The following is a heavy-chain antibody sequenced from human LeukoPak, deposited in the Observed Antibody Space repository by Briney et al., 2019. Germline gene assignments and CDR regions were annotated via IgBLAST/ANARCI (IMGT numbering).Heavy chain of an antibody. J-gene: IGHJ4*02. V-gene: IGHV3-30*02. CDR1: GFTFSSYG. CDR3: AKGVQRWFGESYYFDY. D-gene: IGHD3-10*01. Sequence: QPGGSLRLSCAASGFTFSSYGMHWVRQAPGKGLEWVAFIRYDGSNKYYADSVKGRFTISRDNSKNTLYLQMNSLRAEDTAVYYCAKGVQRWFGESYYFDYWGQGTLVTVSS. CDR2: IRYDGSNK.